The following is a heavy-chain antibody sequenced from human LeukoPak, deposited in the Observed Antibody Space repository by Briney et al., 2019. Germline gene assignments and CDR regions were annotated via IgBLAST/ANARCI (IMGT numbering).Heavy chain of an antibody. CDR1: GASIRNYY. J-gene: IGHJ4*02. V-gene: IGHV4-59*01. CDR2: MLHSGDT. Sequence: PSETLSLTCSVSGASIRNYYWGWIRQPPGKGLEWIGYMLHSGDTKYNPSLKSRVIISVDTSKSQFSLKLKSVTAADTAVYFCARRIKLGVGVQYFDYWGQGTLVTVSS. D-gene: IGHD7-27*01. CDR3: ARRIKLGVGVQYFDY.